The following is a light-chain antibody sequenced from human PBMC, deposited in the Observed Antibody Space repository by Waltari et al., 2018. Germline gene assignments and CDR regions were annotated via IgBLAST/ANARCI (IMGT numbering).Light chain of an antibody. CDR3: QQYGRTPIT. Sequence: ELVLTPSPGTLSLSPGERATLSCKASQGLSSRYLAWYQQKHGQTPRLLMYGASTRATGIPDRFSGSESGKDVTLTINRLEPEDFAVYYCQQYGRTPITCGQGTRLEIK. V-gene: IGKV3-20*01. CDR2: GAS. J-gene: IGKJ5*01. CDR1: QGLSSRY.